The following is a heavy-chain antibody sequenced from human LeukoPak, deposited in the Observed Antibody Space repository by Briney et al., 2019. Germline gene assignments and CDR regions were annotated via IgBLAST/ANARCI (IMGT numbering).Heavy chain of an antibody. CDR2: ISSSSSTI. D-gene: IGHD2-2*01. Sequence: PGGSLRLSCAASGFTFSSYSMNWVRQAPGKGLEWVSYISSSSSTIYYADSVKGRFTISRDNAKNSLYLQMNSLRAEDTAVYYCARPYCSSTSCFYYFDYWGQGTLVTVSS. J-gene: IGHJ4*02. CDR1: GFTFSSYS. CDR3: ARPYCSSTSCFYYFDY. V-gene: IGHV3-48*04.